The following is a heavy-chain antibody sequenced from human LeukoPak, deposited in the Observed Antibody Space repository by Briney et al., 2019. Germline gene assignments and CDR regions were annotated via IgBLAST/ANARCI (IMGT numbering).Heavy chain of an antibody. J-gene: IGHJ4*02. D-gene: IGHD4-23*01. Sequence: ASVKVSCKVSGYTFTVYYMHWVRQAPGQGLEWLGWINPNSGGTNYAQTFQGRVTMTRDTSISTAYMELSRLRSDDTAVYYCARDQGHGGNSWDYWGQGTLVTVSS. CDR2: INPNSGGT. V-gene: IGHV1-2*02. CDR3: ARDQGHGGNSWDY. CDR1: GYTFTVYY.